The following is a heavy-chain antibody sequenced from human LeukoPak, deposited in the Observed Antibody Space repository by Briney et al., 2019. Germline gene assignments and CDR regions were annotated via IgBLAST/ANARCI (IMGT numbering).Heavy chain of an antibody. V-gene: IGHV3-30*02. CDR1: GFTFSSYG. CDR3: AKGSKAVVFRRDHYMDV. D-gene: IGHD3-22*01. J-gene: IGHJ6*03. CDR2: IRYDGRGK. Sequence: GGSLRLSCAASGFTFSSYGMHWVRQAPGKGLEWVAFIRYDGRGKYYADSVKGRFTISRHNAKSTLYLQMNSLRAEDTAGEYCAKGSKAVVFRRDHYMDVWGEGTTVTFSS.